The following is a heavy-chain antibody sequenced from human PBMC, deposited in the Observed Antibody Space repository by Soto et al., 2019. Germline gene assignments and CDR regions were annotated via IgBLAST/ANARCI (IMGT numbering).Heavy chain of an antibody. CDR1: GFTFSSYE. CDR2: ISSSGSTI. Sequence: LRLSCAGSGFTFSSYEMNWVRQAPGKGLEWVSYISSSGSTIYYADSVKGRFTISRDNAKNSLYLQMNSLRAEDTAVYYCARDFYLDYVYDYWGQGTLVTVSS. D-gene: IGHD4-17*01. J-gene: IGHJ4*02. V-gene: IGHV3-48*03. CDR3: ARDFYLDYVYDY.